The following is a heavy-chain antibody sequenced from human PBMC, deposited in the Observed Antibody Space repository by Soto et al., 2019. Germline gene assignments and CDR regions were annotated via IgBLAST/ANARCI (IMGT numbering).Heavy chain of an antibody. V-gene: IGHV3-30-3*01. CDR2: ISYDGSNK. CDR3: ARDQAGSSGWYGLGAFDI. D-gene: IGHD6-19*01. CDR1: GFTFSSYA. Sequence: PGGSLRLSCAASGFTFSSYAMHWVRRAPGKGLEWVAVISYDGSNKYYADSVKGRFTISRDNSKNTLCLQMNSLRAEDTAVYYCARDQAGSSGWYGLGAFDIWGQGTMVTVSS. J-gene: IGHJ3*02.